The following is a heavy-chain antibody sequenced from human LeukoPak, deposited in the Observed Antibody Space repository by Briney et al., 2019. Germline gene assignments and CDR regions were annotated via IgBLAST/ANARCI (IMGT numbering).Heavy chain of an antibody. CDR2: ISTGGGTI. D-gene: IGHD4/OR15-4a*01. CDR3: VRSGAFGAHNY. J-gene: IGHJ4*02. Sequence: PGGSLRLSCAASGFTFSSYAMSWVRQAPGKGLEWVSYISTGGGTIYYADSVKGRFSISRDNAKNSLYLQMNSLRAEDTAVYYCVRSGAFGAHNYWGQGTLVTVSS. V-gene: IGHV3-48*01. CDR1: GFTFSSYA.